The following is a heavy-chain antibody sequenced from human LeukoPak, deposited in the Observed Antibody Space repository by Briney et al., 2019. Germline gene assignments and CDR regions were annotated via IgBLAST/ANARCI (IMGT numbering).Heavy chain of an antibody. V-gene: IGHV1-2*02. CDR2: INPNSGDT. J-gene: IGHJ4*02. CDR3: ATWELPRRADFDY. Sequence: ASVKVSCKASGYTFTGYYIHWVRQAPGQGVEWMGWINPNSGDTNYVRKFQGRVTMTRDTSITTAYMELSRLISDDTAVYYCATWELPRRADFDYWGQGTLITVSS. CDR1: GYTFTGYY. D-gene: IGHD1-26*01.